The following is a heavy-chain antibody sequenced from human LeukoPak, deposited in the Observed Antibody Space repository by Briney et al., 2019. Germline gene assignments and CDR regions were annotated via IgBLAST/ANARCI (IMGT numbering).Heavy chain of an antibody. CDR1: GFTFDDYT. CDR2: ISWDGGST. J-gene: IGHJ6*03. V-gene: IGHV3-43*01. D-gene: IGHD1-7*01. CDR3: AKGGLELYYYMDV. Sequence: GGSLRLSCAASGFTFDDYTMHWVRQAPGKGLEWVCLISWDGGSTYYADSVKGRFTISRDNSKNSLYLQMNSLRTEDTALYYCAKGGLELYYYMDVWGKGTTVTVSS.